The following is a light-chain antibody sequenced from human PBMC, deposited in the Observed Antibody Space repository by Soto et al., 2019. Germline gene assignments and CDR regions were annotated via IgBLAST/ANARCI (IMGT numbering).Light chain of an antibody. J-gene: IGLJ2*01. Sequence: QSALTQPASVSGSPGQSITISCSGTSSDVGGYNYVSWFQQYPGKAPKLLIYDVTNRPSGVSHRFSASKSGNTASLTISGLQAEDEADYHCSSYTSSTLVVFGGGTKVTVL. CDR3: SSYTSSTLVV. CDR2: DVT. CDR1: SSDVGGYNY. V-gene: IGLV2-14*03.